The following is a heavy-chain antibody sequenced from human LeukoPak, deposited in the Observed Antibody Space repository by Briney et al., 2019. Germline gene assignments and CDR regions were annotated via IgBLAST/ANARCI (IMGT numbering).Heavy chain of an antibody. CDR1: GFTFSSYA. J-gene: IGHJ4*02. D-gene: IGHD6-6*01. CDR3: AKDLEQLPDY. Sequence: PGGSLRLSCAASGFTFSSYAMHWVRQAPGKGLEWMAVISYDGSNKYYADSVKGRFTISRDNSKNTLYLQMNSLRAEDTAVYYCAKDLEQLPDYWGQGTLVTVSS. V-gene: IGHV3-30*04. CDR2: ISYDGSNK.